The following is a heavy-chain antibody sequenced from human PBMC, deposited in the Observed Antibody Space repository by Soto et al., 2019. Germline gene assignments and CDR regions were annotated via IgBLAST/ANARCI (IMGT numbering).Heavy chain of an antibody. CDR1: GYTFTSYY. CDR2: INPSGGST. D-gene: IGHD3-9*01. J-gene: IGHJ6*03. Sequence: QVQLVQSGAEVKKPGASVKVSCKASGYTFTSYYMHWVRQAPGQGLEWMGIINPSGGSTSYAQKFQGRVTMTRDTSTSTVYMELSSLRSEDTAVYYCARDQGYDILTGYSITRYYYMDVWGKGTTVTVSS. CDR3: ARDQGYDILTGYSITRYYYMDV. V-gene: IGHV1-46*03.